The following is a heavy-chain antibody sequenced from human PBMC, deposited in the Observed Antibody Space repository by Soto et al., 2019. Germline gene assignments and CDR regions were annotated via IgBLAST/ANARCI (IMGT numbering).Heavy chain of an antibody. D-gene: IGHD3-9*01. J-gene: IGHJ4*02. CDR3: AVDGVPTSSFRYYYFRF. CDR1: ELPFTDYS. Sequence: QAQLVESGGGVVQPGRSLRLSCAASELPFTDYSMHWVRQTADKGLEWVAFISHDGRNTFYSDSVKGRFTISRDDSRSMLVLQMSGVTVEDTAIYYCAVDGVPTSSFRYYYFRFWGRGTLVTVSS. V-gene: IGHV3-30*04. CDR2: ISHDGRNT.